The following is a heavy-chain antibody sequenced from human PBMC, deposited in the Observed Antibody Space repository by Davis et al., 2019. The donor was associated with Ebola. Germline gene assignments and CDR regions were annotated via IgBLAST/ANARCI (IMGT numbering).Heavy chain of an antibody. CDR1: GFTFRNYA. CDR2: IGGGGVSK. Sequence: GEYLKISCAASGFTFRNYAMNWVRQAPGKGLEWVSTIGGGGVSKYHADSVKGRFTISRDNSKNTLYLQMNSLRAEDTATYYCARDWAFDYWGQGTLVTVSS. V-gene: IGHV3-23*01. CDR3: ARDWAFDY. J-gene: IGHJ4*02. D-gene: IGHD3-16*01.